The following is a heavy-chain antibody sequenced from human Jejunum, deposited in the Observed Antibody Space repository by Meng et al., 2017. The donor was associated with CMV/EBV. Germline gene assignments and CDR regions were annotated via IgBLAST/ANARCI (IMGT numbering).Heavy chain of an antibody. CDR3: ARGRTCSITSCYRGPSLDY. CDR1: ITKNTW. D-gene: IGHD2-2*02. J-gene: IGHJ4*02. V-gene: IGHV4-4*02. CDR2: IYSSGEI. Sequence: ITKNTWWNWVRQAPGKGLEWIGEIYSSGEINYNPSLKRRVTISMENSKNQFSLKLNSVTAADTAVYYCARGRTCSITSCYRGPSLDYWGQGTLVTVSS.